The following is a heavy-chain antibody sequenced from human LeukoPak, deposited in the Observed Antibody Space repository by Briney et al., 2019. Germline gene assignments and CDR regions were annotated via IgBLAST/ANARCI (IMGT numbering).Heavy chain of an antibody. CDR2: ISAYNGNT. CDR1: GYTFTSYG. J-gene: IGHJ6*03. Sequence: GASVKVSCKASGYTFTSYGIRWVRQAPGQGLEWMGRISAYNGNTNYAQKLQGRVTMTTDTSTSTAYMELRSLRSDDTAVYYCARDRHIAAAVYYYYMDVWGKGTPVTVSS. CDR3: ARDRHIAAAVYYYYMDV. V-gene: IGHV1-18*01. D-gene: IGHD6-13*01.